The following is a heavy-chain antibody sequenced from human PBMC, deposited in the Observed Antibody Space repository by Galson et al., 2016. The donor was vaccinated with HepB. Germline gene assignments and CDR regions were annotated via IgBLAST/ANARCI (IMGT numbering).Heavy chain of an antibody. J-gene: IGHJ6*02. V-gene: IGHV3-30*18. CDR1: GFTFSSYG. Sequence: SLRLSCAAYGFTFSSYGMHWVRQAPGKGLEWVAVISYDGSDKYYADSVKGRFTISRDNSKNTLYLQMSSLRAEDTAVYYCANDVWRGSGTDYYGMDVWGQGTTVTVSS. CDR2: ISYDGSDK. D-gene: IGHD1-1*01. CDR3: ANDVWRGSGTDYYGMDV.